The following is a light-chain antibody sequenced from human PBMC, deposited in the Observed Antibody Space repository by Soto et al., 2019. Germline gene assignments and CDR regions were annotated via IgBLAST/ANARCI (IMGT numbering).Light chain of an antibody. V-gene: IGKV1-39*01. J-gene: IGKJ4*01. CDR2: AAS. Sequence: DIPITPSPSYLSASVGDRVPITCPASQSISTYLHWYQQKPGKDPNLLIYAASTLQSGVPSRFSGIGSGTDFTLTISSLQPEDLATYFCQHGYSTPLTVGGGTKLDNK. CDR3: QHGYSTPLT. CDR1: QSISTY.